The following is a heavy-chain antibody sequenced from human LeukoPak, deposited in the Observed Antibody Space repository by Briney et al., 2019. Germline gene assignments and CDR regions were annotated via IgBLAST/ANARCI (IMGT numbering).Heavy chain of an antibody. CDR1: GGTFSSYT. CDR3: ARGHQPPYYGMDV. J-gene: IGHJ6*02. CDR2: IIPILGIA. V-gene: IGHV1-69*02. Sequence: SVKASCKASGGTFSSYTISWVRQAPGQGLECMGRIIPILGIANYAQKFQGRVTITADKSTSTAYMELNSLRSEDTAVFYCARGHQPPYYGMDVWGQGTTVTVSS.